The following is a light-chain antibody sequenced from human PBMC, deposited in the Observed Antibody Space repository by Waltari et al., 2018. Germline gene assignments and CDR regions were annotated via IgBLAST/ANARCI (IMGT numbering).Light chain of an antibody. CDR1: SRDVGAFGY. CDR2: GVY. J-gene: IGLJ3*02. Sequence: QSVLTQPRSVSGSPGQSVAIPCTGPSRDVGAFGYVSWYQQYPGKAPTVMIYGVYKRPSGVPVRCSGAKSGNTASLTISGLQAEDEADYYCQSYGSDWVVGGGTKLTVL. V-gene: IGLV2-11*01. CDR3: QSYGSDWV.